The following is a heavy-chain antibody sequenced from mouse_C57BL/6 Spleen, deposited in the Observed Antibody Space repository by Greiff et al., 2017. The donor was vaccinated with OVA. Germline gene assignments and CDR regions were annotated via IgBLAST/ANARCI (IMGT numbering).Heavy chain of an antibody. Sequence: VQLQQSGAELVRPGSSVKMSCKTSGYTFTSYGINWVKQRPGQGLEWIGYIYIGTGYTEYNEKFKGKATLTSDTSSSTAYMQLSSLTSEDSAIYCCARFEGNYWYFDVWGTGTTVTVAS. CDR3: ARFEGNYWYFDV. V-gene: IGHV1-58*01. J-gene: IGHJ1*03. CDR2: IYIGTGYT. D-gene: IGHD2-1*01. CDR1: GYTFTSYG.